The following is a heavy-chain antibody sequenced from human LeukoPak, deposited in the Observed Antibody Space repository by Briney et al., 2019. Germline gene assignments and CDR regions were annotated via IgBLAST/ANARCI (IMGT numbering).Heavy chain of an antibody. J-gene: IGHJ4*02. CDR1: GGSISSGGYY. Sequence: SQTLSLTSTVSGGSISSGGYYWSWIRQHPGKGLEWIGYIYYSGSTYYNPSLKSRVTISVDTSKNQFSLKLSSVTAADTAVYYCARGDNGDFPFDYWGQGTLVTVSS. CDR2: IYYSGST. V-gene: IGHV4-31*03. CDR3: ARGDNGDFPFDY. D-gene: IGHD4-17*01.